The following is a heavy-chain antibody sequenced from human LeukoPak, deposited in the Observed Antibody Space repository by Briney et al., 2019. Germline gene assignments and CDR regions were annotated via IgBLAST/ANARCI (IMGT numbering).Heavy chain of an antibody. V-gene: IGHV1-69*01. D-gene: IGHD3-22*01. CDR2: IIPIFGTA. J-gene: IGHJ4*02. CDR3: ANPETGAAIDYDSSGPRGD. CDR1: GGTFSSYA. Sequence: GSSVKVSCKAPGGTFSSYAISWVRQAPGQGLEWMGGIIPIFGTANYAQKFQGRVTITADESTSTAYMELSSLRAEDTAVYYCANPETGAAIDYDSSGPRGDWGQGTLVTVSS.